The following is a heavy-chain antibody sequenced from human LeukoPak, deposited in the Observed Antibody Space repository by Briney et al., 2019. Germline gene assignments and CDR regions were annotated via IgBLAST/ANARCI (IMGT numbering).Heavy chain of an antibody. CDR1: GGSISSYY. V-gene: IGHV4-59*01. CDR2: IYYSGST. Sequence: PSETLSLTCTVSGGSISSYYWSWSRQPPGQGLEWIGYIYYSGSTNYNPSLKSRVTISVDTSKNQFSLKLSSVTAADTAVYYCACGYSYGDDAFDIWGQGTMVTVSS. CDR3: ACGYSYGDDAFDI. D-gene: IGHD5-18*01. J-gene: IGHJ3*02.